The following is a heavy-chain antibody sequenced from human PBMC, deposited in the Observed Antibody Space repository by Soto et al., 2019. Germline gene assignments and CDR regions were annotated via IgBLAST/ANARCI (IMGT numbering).Heavy chain of an antibody. CDR2: IIPILGIA. CDR1: GGTFSSYT. D-gene: IGHD2-2*01. CDR3: AREWRSTGSIGLYYMEV. V-gene: IGHV1-69*08. Sequence: QVQLVQSGAEVKKPGSSVKVSCKASGGTFSSYTISWVRQAPGQGLEWMGRIIPILGIANYAQKFQGRVTITADKSTSTAYVELSSLRSEDTAVYYCAREWRSTGSIGLYYMEVWGKGTTVTVSS. J-gene: IGHJ6*03.